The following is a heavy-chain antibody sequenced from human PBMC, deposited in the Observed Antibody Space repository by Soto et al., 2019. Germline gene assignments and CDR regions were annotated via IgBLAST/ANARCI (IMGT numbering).Heavy chain of an antibody. D-gene: IGHD2-15*01. CDR3: AKLRSTVVVAATNY. CDR1: GFTFSNSG. J-gene: IGHJ4*02. V-gene: IGHV3-48*01. CDR2: ISSSSSTI. Sequence: EVQLVESGGGLVQPGGSLRLSCAASGFTFSNSGMNWVRQAPGKGLEWVSYISSSSSTIRYADSVKGRFTISRDNAKNSLFLQMNSLRAEDTALYYCAKLRSTVVVAATNYWGQGTLVTVSS.